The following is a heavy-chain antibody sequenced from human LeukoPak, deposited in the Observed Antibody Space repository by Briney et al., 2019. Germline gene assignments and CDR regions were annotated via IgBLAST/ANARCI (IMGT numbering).Heavy chain of an antibody. CDR3: ARTGDSGEGYFDY. J-gene: IGHJ4*02. V-gene: IGHV3-7*01. CDR1: GFTFSSYW. Sequence: PGGSLRLSCAASGFTFSSYWMSWVRQAPGKGLEWVANIKQDGSEKYYVDSVKGRFTISRDNAKNSLYLQMNSLRAEDTAVYYCARTGDSGEGYFDYWGQGTLVTVSS. D-gene: IGHD6-25*01. CDR2: IKQDGSEK.